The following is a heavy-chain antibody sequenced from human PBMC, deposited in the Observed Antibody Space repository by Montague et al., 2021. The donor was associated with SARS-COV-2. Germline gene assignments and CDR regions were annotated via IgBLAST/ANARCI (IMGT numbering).Heavy chain of an antibody. CDR3: AKGMEVVVTANLDY. CDR2: LSWNSGSI. Sequence: SLRLSCAASGFTFNTYDMHWVRQAPGKGLEWVSGLSWNSGSIGYADSVKGRFTTSRDNAKNSLYLQMNSLRAEDTALYYCAKGMEVVVTANLDYWGQGTLVTVSA. D-gene: IGHD2-21*02. J-gene: IGHJ4*02. V-gene: IGHV3-9*01. CDR1: GFTFNTYD.